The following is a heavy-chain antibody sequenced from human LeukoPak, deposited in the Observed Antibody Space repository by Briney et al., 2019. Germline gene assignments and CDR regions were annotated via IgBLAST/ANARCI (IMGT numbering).Heavy chain of an antibody. D-gene: IGHD2-2*01. CDR1: GYTFTSYG. V-gene: IGHV1-69*04. Sequence: ASVKVSCKASGYTFTSYGISWVRQAPGQGLEWMGRIIPILGIANYAQKFQGRVTITADKSTSTAYMELSSLRSEDTAVYYCARLGLSVPPNGFDIWGQGTMVTVSS. CDR2: IIPILGIA. J-gene: IGHJ3*02. CDR3: ARLGLSVPPNGFDI.